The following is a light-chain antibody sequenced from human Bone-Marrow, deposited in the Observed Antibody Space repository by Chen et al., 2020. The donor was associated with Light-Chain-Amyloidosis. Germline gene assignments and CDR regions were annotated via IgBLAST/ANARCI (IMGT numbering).Light chain of an antibody. CDR1: DLPTKY. Sequence: SYELTQPPSVSVSPGQTARITCSGDDLPTKYAYCYQQKPGQAPVLVIHRDTERPSGISDRFSGSSSGTTATVTISGVQAEDEADYHCQSADSSGTYEVIFGGGTKLTVL. V-gene: IGLV3-25*03. CDR2: RDT. J-gene: IGLJ2*01. CDR3: QSADSSGTYEVI.